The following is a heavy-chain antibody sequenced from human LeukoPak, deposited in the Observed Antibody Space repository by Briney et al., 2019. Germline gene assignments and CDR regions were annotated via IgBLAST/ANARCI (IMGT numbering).Heavy chain of an antibody. Sequence: GASVKVSCKASGYTFTSYDINWVRQATGQGLEWMGWMNPNSGNTGYAQKFQGRVTMTRNTPISTAYMELSSLRSEDTAVYYCARASPIDYYDSSGFDDYWGQGTLVTVSS. V-gene: IGHV1-8*01. CDR1: GYTFTSYD. CDR2: MNPNSGNT. CDR3: ARASPIDYYDSSGFDDY. J-gene: IGHJ4*02. D-gene: IGHD3-22*01.